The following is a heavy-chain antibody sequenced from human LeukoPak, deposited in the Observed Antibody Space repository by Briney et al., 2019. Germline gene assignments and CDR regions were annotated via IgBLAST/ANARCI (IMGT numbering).Heavy chain of an antibody. CDR3: ARDERRFCRDGSCYPGDY. CDR2: ISRTSSYI. CDR1: GFTFSDYA. D-gene: IGHD2-15*01. Sequence: GGSLRLSCAASGFTFSDYAMKWVRQAPGKGLEWVAAISRTSSYIYYSDSVKGRFTISRDHAENSVYLQMDSLRAEDTAVYYCARDERRFCRDGSCYPGDYWGQGTLVTVSS. V-gene: IGHV3-21*01. J-gene: IGHJ4*02.